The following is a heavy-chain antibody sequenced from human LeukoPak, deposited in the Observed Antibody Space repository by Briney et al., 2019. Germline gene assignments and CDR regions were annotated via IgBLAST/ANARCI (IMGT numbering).Heavy chain of an antibody. CDR2: ISYDGRSK. V-gene: IGHV3-30*18. Sequence: PGGSLRLSCAASGFTFNSYSMNWVRQAPGKGLEWVAGISYDGRSKEYVDSVKGRFTISRDNSKNTLYLQMNSLRAEDTAVYYCAKDRGYSHGFDYWGQGTLLTVSS. CDR1: GFTFNSYS. J-gene: IGHJ4*02. D-gene: IGHD5-18*01. CDR3: AKDRGYSHGFDY.